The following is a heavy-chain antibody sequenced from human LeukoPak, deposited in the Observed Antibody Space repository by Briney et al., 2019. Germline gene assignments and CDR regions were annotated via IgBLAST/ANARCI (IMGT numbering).Heavy chain of an antibody. J-gene: IGHJ4*02. CDR3: ARDAPMVRGVMGYYFDY. CDR1: GDSISSGNYF. V-gene: IGHV4-61*02. Sequence: SETLSLTCTVSGDSISSGNYFWSWIRQPAGKGLEWIGRIYTSGSTNYNPSLKSRVTMSVDTSENQFSLKLSSVTAADTAVYYCARDAPMVRGVMGYYFDYWGQGTLVTVSS. D-gene: IGHD3-10*01. CDR2: IYTSGST.